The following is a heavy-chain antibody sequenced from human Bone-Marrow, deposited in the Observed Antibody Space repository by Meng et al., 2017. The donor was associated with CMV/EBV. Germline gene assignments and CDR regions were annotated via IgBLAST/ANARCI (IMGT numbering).Heavy chain of an antibody. V-gene: IGHV2-5*01. CDR3: AHDGGAYYDFWSGYYTRYYYYGMNV. CDR2: IYWNDDK. CDR1: GFSLSTSGVG. Sequence: SGPTLVKPTQTLTLTCTFSGFSLSTSGVGVGWIRQPPGKALEWLALIYWNDDKRYSPSLKSRLTITKDTSKTQVVLTMTNMDPVDTATYYCAHDGGAYYDFWSGYYTRYYYYGMNVWGQGTTVTVSS. D-gene: IGHD3-3*01. J-gene: IGHJ6*02.